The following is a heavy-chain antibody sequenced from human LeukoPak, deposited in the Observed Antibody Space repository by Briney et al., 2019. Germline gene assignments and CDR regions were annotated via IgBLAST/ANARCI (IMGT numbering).Heavy chain of an antibody. Sequence: KASETLSLTCTVSGGSISSSSDYWGWIRQAPGKGLEWIGSISSSGSTYYNPSLRSRVTISVDTSTNQFSLKLTSVTAADTAVYYCAKCGDYSGHDGLWGQGTLVTVSS. J-gene: IGHJ4*02. V-gene: IGHV4-39*01. CDR2: ISSSGST. D-gene: IGHD5-12*01. CDR3: AKCGDYSGHDGL. CDR1: GGSISSSSDY.